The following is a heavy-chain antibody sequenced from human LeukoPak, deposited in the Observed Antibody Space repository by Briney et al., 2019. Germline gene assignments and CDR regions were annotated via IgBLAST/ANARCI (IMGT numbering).Heavy chain of an antibody. CDR2: ISYDGSNK. CDR1: GFTFSSYG. CDR3: PHCSSTSCYAGTYYFDY. Sequence: PGGSLRLSCAASGFTFSSYGMHWVRQAPGKGLEWVAVISYDGSNKYYADSVKGRFTISRDNSKSTLYLQMNSLRAEDTAVYYCPHCSSTSCYAGTYYFDYWGQGTLVTVSS. D-gene: IGHD2-2*01. J-gene: IGHJ4*02. V-gene: IGHV3-30*03.